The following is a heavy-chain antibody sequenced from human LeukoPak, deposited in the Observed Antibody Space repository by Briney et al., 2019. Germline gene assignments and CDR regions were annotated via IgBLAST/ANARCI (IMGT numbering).Heavy chain of an antibody. D-gene: IGHD4-11*01. Sequence: GGSLRLSCTASGFSLSAHPMSWVRQGPGKSLEWVSVISGSGQTTYYADSVEGRFTVSKDNSKNTVYLQMSSLRADDTAVYYCAKEKDYRVFDHWGQGTLVTVSS. V-gene: IGHV3-23*01. CDR1: GFSLSAHP. CDR2: ISGSGQTT. CDR3: AKEKDYRVFDH. J-gene: IGHJ4*02.